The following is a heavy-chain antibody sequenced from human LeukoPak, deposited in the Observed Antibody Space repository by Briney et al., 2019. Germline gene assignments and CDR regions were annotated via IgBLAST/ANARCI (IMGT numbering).Heavy chain of an antibody. CDR3: ATNLVGATKYYFDY. Sequence: GGSLRLSCAASGFTFSDYYMSWIRQAPGKGLGWVSYISSSSSYTNYADSVKGRFTISRDNAKNSLYLQMNSLRAEDTAVYYCATNLVGATKYYFDYWGQGTLVTVSS. CDR2: ISSSSSYT. D-gene: IGHD1-26*01. V-gene: IGHV3-11*03. CDR1: GFTFSDYY. J-gene: IGHJ4*02.